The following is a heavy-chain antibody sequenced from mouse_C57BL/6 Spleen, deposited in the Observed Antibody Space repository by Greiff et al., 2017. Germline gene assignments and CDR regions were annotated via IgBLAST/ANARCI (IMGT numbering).Heavy chain of an antibody. V-gene: IGHV5-4*01. J-gene: IGHJ3*01. CDR2: ISDGGSYT. CDR3: ARDMVTTRFAY. Sequence: EVQVVESGGGLVKPGGSLKLSCAASGFTFSSYAMSWVRQTPEKRLEWVATISDGGSYTYYPDNVKGRFTISRDNAKNNLYLQMSHLKSEDTAMYYCARDMVTTRFAYWGQGTLVTVSA. D-gene: IGHD2-2*01. CDR1: GFTFSSYA.